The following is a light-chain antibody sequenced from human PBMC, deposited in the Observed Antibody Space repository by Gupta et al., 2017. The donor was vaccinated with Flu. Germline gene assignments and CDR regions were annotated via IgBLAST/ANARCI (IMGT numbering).Light chain of an antibody. V-gene: IGKV3-15*01. Sequence: PATLSVSPGERATRSCRASQSVSSNLGWYQQKPGQAPRLLIYAASTRATGIPARFSAYGSGTEFTLTISSLQSEDFAVYYCQQYSKWPQTFGQGTKLEIK. CDR1: QSVSSN. J-gene: IGKJ2*01. CDR2: AAS. CDR3: QQYSKWPQT.